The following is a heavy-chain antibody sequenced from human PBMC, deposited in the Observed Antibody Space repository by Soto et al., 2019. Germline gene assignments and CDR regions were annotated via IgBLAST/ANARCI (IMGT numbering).Heavy chain of an antibody. V-gene: IGHV3-23*01. CDR3: AKKRVLVPAMYHFDY. CDR2: ISGDGGTT. D-gene: IGHD2-2*01. CDR1: GFTFSSYA. J-gene: IGHJ4*02. Sequence: EVQLFESGGGLVQPGGTLRLSCAASGFTFSSYAMNWVRQAPGKGLEWVSIISGDGGTTSYADSVTGRFTISRDNSKNTLYLQMNSLRAEDTAVYYCAKKRVLVPAMYHFDYWGQGTLVTFSS.